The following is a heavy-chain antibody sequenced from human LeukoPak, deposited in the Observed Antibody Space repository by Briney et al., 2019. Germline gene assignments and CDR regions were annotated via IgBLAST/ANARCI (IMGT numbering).Heavy chain of an antibody. J-gene: IGHJ4*02. Sequence: SETLSLTCAVSGGSISSGGYYWSWIRQHPGKGLEWIGYIYYSGSTYYNPSLKSRVTISVDTSKNQFSLKLSSVTAADTAVYYCARESRLTMVRGVIDYWGQGTLVTVSS. V-gene: IGHV4-31*11. CDR2: IYYSGST. CDR3: ARESRLTMVRGVIDY. CDR1: GGSISSGGYY. D-gene: IGHD3-10*01.